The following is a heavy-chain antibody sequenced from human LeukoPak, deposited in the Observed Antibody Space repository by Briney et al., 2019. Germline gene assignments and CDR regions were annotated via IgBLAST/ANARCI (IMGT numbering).Heavy chain of an antibody. J-gene: IGHJ4*02. CDR2: IKSKTDGGTT. CDR1: GFTFSNAW. Sequence: GGSLRLSCAAPGFTFSNAWMSWVRQAPGKGLEWVGRIKSKTDGGTTDYAAPVKGRFTISRDDSKNTLYLQMNSLKTEDTAVYYCTTDLYYYDSSGYYPPLSCWGQGTLVPVSS. V-gene: IGHV3-15*01. D-gene: IGHD3-22*01. CDR3: TTDLYYYDSSGYYPPLSC.